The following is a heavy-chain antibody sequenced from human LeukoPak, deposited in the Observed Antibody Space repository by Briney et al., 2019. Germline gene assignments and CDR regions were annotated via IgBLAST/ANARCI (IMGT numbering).Heavy chain of an antibody. D-gene: IGHD2-2*01. CDR3: ALPAKGAFFYYYMEV. CDR2: ISTYNGNT. CDR1: AYTSPNYG. J-gene: IGHJ6*03. Sequence: ASVKVSCKASAYTSPNYGITWVRQAPGHGLEWMGWISTYNGNTQYAQKFQGRLTITTDTPTKTVYMELRSLRSNDTAVYYCALPAKGAFFYYYMEVWGKGTTVTVSS. V-gene: IGHV1-18*01.